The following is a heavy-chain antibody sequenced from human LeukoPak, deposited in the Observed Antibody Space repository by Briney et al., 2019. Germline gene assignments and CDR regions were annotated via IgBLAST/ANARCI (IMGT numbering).Heavy chain of an antibody. D-gene: IGHD3-3*01. CDR1: GGSISSSSYY. J-gene: IGHJ2*01. CDR3: ARHVLSGYLNYWYFDL. Sequence: PSETLFLTCTVSGGSISSSSYYWGWIRQPPGKGLEWIGSIYYSGSTYYNPSLKSRVTISVDTSKNQFSLKLSSVTAADTAVYYCARHVLSGYLNYWYFDLWGRGTLVTVSS. CDR2: IYYSGST. V-gene: IGHV4-39*01.